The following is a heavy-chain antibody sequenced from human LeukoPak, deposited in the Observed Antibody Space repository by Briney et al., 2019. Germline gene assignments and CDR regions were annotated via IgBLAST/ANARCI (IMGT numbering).Heavy chain of an antibody. Sequence: PSETLSLTCTASSGSISGYYWSWLRQPPGKGLEWIGYIYYSGTTNYSPSLKSRVTISVDTSKNQFSLKLTSVTAADTAVYYCARLVSGVGYFDYWGQGALVTVSS. J-gene: IGHJ4*02. V-gene: IGHV4-59*08. CDR1: SGSISGYY. CDR2: IYYSGTT. CDR3: ARLVSGVGYFDY. D-gene: IGHD6-19*01.